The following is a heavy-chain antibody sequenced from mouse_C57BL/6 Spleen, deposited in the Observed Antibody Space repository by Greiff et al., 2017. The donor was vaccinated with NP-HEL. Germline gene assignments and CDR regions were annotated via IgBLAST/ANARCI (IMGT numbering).Heavy chain of an antibody. CDR1: GFTFSDYG. V-gene: IGHV5-17*01. Sequence: EVKLMESGGGLVKPGGSLKLSCAASGFTFSDYGMHWVRQAPEKGLEWVAYISSGSSTIYYADTVKGRFTISRDNAKNTLFLQMTSLRSEDTAMYYCARRDDYDVFAYWGQGTLVTVSA. CDR2: ISSGSSTI. CDR3: ARRDDYDVFAY. J-gene: IGHJ3*01. D-gene: IGHD2-4*01.